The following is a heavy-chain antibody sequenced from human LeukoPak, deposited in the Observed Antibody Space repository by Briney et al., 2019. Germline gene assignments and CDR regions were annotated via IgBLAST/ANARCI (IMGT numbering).Heavy chain of an antibody. Sequence: SETLSLTCAVYGGSFSGYYWSWIRQPPGKGLEWIGEINHSGSTNYNPSLRSRVTISVDTSKNQFSLKLSSVTAADTAVYYCARGNPLANMDVWGKGTTVTVSS. CDR2: INHSGST. D-gene: IGHD6-6*01. CDR3: ARGNPLANMDV. V-gene: IGHV4-34*01. J-gene: IGHJ6*03. CDR1: GGSFSGYY.